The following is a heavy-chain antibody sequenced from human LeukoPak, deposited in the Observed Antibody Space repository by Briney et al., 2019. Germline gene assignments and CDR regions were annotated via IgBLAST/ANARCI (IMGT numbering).Heavy chain of an antibody. CDR2: MNPNSGNT. CDR3: ARAATYYYDSSGYGGEDY. V-gene: IGHV1-8*01. D-gene: IGHD3-22*01. Sequence: ASVKVSCKASGYTFTSYDINWVRQATGQGLEWMGWMNPNSGNTGYAQKFQGRVTMTRNTSISTAYMEPSSLRSEDTAVYYCARAATYYYDSSGYGGEDYWGQGTLVTVSS. CDR1: GYTFTSYD. J-gene: IGHJ4*02.